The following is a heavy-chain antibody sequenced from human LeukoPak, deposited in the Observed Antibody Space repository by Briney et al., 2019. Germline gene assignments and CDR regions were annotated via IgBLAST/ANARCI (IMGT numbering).Heavy chain of an antibody. Sequence: GASVKVSCKASGYTFTGYYMHWVRQAPGQGLEWMGWINPNSGGTNYAQKFQGRVTMTRDTSISTAYMELSRLRSDDTAVYYCARERCSSTSCLNWFDPWGQGTLVTVSS. V-gene: IGHV1-2*02. J-gene: IGHJ5*02. CDR3: ARERCSSTSCLNWFDP. CDR1: GYTFTGYY. CDR2: INPNSGGT. D-gene: IGHD2-2*01.